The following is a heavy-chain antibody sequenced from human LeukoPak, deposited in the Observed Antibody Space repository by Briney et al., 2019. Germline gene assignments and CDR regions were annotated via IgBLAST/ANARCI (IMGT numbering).Heavy chain of an antibody. D-gene: IGHD1-26*01. Sequence: SETLSLTCAVYGGSFSGYYWSWIRQPPGKGLEWIGEINHSGSTNYNPSLKSRVTISVDTSKNQFPLKLSSVTAADAAAYYCARHSSFFSPLYPWGQGTLVTVSS. V-gene: IGHV4-34*01. CDR2: INHSGST. CDR3: ARHSSFFSPLYP. CDR1: GGSFSGYY. J-gene: IGHJ5*02.